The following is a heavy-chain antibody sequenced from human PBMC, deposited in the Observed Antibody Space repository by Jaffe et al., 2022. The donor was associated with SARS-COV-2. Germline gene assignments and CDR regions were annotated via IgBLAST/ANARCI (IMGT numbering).Heavy chain of an antibody. Sequence: EVQLVESGGGLAQPGGSLRLSCVASGITFSNHPLHWVRQAPGKGLEFVSGISPSGAATYYAKSVKGRFTISKDNSKNTLFLQMGSLRAEDMAVYYCVREADAFDVWGQGTMVTVS. CDR3: VREADAFDV. CDR2: ISPSGAAT. V-gene: IGHV3-64*01. CDR1: GITFSNHP. J-gene: IGHJ3*01.